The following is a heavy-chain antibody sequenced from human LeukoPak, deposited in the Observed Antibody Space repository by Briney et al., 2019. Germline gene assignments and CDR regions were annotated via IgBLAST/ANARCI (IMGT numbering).Heavy chain of an antibody. J-gene: IGHJ4*02. CDR2: ICGSGGST. Sequence: GGSLRLSCAASGFTFSSYAMSWVRQAPGKGLEWVSAICGSGGSTNYADSVKGRFTISRDNSKNTLYLQMYSLRAEDTAVYYCAKVSYHYYGSGSYVLDYWGQGTLVTVYS. CDR3: AKVSYHYYGSGSYVLDY. V-gene: IGHV3-23*01. D-gene: IGHD3-10*01. CDR1: GFTFSSYA.